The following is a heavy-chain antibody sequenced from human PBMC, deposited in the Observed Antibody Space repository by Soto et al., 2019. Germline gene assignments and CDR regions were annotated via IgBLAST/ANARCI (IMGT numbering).Heavy chain of an antibody. CDR1: GYTFTSYY. D-gene: IGHD6-13*01. CDR2: INPSGGST. V-gene: IGHV1-46*01. Sequence: QVQLVQSGAEVKKPGASVKVSCKASGYTFTSYYMHWVRQAPGQGLEWMGIINPSGGSTSYAQKFQGRVTMTRDTSTSTVYMELSSLRAEDTAVYYCARDLSSSNDYYGMDVWGQGTTVTVSS. CDR3: ARDLSSSNDYYGMDV. J-gene: IGHJ6*02.